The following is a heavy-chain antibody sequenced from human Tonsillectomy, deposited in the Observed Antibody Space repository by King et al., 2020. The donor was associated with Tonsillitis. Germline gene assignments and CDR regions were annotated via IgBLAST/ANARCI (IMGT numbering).Heavy chain of an antibody. Sequence: VQLVESGAEVKKPGESLKISCKGSGYIFTSYWIGWVRQMPGKGLEWMGIIYPGDSDTRYSPSFHGPVTFSAYKSISTAYLQWSSLRASDTAMYYCARPAGYCSSTSAGCYFEYWGQGTLVTVSS. V-gene: IGHV5-51*01. CDR1: GYIFTSYW. CDR3: ARPAGYCSSTSAGCYFEY. D-gene: IGHD2-2*01. J-gene: IGHJ4*02. CDR2: IYPGDSDT.